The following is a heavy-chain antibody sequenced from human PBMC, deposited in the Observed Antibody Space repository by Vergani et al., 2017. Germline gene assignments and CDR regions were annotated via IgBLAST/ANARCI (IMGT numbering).Heavy chain of an antibody. J-gene: IGHJ6*02. D-gene: IGHD2-15*01. V-gene: IGHV5-51*01. CDR3: ARHRGWGLVVVAATPWYYYYGMDV. CDR2: IYPGDSDT. Sequence: EVRLVESGAEVKKPGESLKISCKGSGYSFTSYWIGWVRQMPGKGLEWMGIIYPGDSDTRYSPSFQGQVTISADKSISTAYLQWSSLKASDTAMYYCARHRGWGLVVVAATPWYYYYGMDVWGQGTTVTVSS. CDR1: GYSFTSYW.